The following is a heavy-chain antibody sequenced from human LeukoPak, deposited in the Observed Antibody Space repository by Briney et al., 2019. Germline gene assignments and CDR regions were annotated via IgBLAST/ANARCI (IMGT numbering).Heavy chain of an antibody. CDR2: INHSGST. CDR3: ARPSIAAAGITAFDI. Sequence: PSETLSLTCAVYCVYFSGYYWSWIRQPPGKGLEWIGEINHSGSTNYNPSLKSRVTISVDTSKNQFSLKLSSVTAADTAVYYCARPSIAAAGITAFDIWGQGTMVSVSS. D-gene: IGHD6-13*01. J-gene: IGHJ3*02. V-gene: IGHV4-34*01. CDR1: CVYFSGYY.